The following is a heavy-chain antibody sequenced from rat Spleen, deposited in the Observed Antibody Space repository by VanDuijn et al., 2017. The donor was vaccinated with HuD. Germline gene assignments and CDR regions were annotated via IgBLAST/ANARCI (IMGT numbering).Heavy chain of an antibody. Sequence: QVQLKESGPGLVQPSQTLSLTCTVSGFSLISYAVNWVRQPPGKGLEWMGGIWGDGSTAYNSALKSRLSISRDTSKSQVFLKMNSLQTEDTAIYYCTRDDGQPDYWGQGVMVTVSS. J-gene: IGHJ2*01. V-gene: IGHV2-15*01. CDR3: TRDDGQPDY. CDR1: GFSLISYA. D-gene: IGHD3-4*01. CDR2: IWGDGST.